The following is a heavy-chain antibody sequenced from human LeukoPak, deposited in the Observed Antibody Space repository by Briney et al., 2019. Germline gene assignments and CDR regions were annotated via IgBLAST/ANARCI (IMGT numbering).Heavy chain of an antibody. V-gene: IGHV3-11*04. CDR3: ARGRWQLVPFDY. CDR2: ISNSGSTR. J-gene: IGHJ4*02. D-gene: IGHD6-6*01. CDR1: GFTFSDYY. Sequence: PGGSLRLSCAASGFTFSDYYMSWIRQAPGKGLEWISYISNSGSTRYYADSVKGRFTISRDNAKNSLFLQMNSLRADDTAVYYCARGRWQLVPFDYWGQGTLVTVSS.